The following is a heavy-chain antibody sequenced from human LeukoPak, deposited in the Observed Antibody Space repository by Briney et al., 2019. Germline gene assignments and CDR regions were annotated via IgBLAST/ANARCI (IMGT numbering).Heavy chain of an antibody. D-gene: IGHD3-22*01. CDR1: GGSISSGSYY. CDR2: INHSGST. V-gene: IGHV4-61*09. Sequence: PSETLSLTCTVSGGSISSGSYYWSWIRQPAGKGLEWIGEINHSGSTNYNPSLKSRVTISVGTSKNQFSLKLSSVTAADTAVYYCARANYYDSSGYSRGAFDIWGQGTMVIVSS. CDR3: ARANYYDSSGYSRGAFDI. J-gene: IGHJ3*02.